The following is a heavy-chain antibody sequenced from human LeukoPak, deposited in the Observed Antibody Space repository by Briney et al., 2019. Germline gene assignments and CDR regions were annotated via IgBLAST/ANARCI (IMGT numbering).Heavy chain of an antibody. J-gene: IGHJ2*01. V-gene: IGHV3-23*01. CDR1: GFTFSDYY. CDR2: ISGSGGST. D-gene: IGHD2-2*01. Sequence: PGGSLRLSCAASGFTFSDYYMNWIRQAPGKGLEWVSAISGSGGSTYYADSVKGRFTISRDNSKNTLYLQMNSLRAEDTAVYYCAKPRTPIVVVPAAIPPWYFDLWGRGTLVTVSS. CDR3: AKPRTPIVVVPAAIPPWYFDL.